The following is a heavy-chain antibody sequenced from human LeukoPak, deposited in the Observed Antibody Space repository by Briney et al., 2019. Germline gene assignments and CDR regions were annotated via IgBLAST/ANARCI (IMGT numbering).Heavy chain of an antibody. CDR3: AKDPRYSSSWTSGWFDP. Sequence: ASVKVSCKASGYTFTDYYMHWVRQAPGQGLEWMGWINPNSGGTNYAQTFQGRVTMTRDTSINTAYMELRRLRPDDTAVYYCAKDPRYSSSWTSGWFDPWGQGTLVTVSA. CDR2: INPNSGGT. V-gene: IGHV1-2*02. CDR1: GYTFTDYY. D-gene: IGHD6-13*01. J-gene: IGHJ5*02.